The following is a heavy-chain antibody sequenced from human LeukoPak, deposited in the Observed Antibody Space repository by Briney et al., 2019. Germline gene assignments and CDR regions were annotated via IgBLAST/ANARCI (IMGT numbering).Heavy chain of an antibody. V-gene: IGHV1-2*02. CDR2: INPNSGGT. J-gene: IGHJ4*02. CDR3: ARAVAVTMVQGVKY. D-gene: IGHD3-10*01. CDR1: GYTFTGYY. Sequence: GASVKVSCKASGYTFTGYYMHWVRQAPGQGLEWMGWINPNSGGTNYAQKFQGRVTMTRDTSISTAYMELSRLRSDDTAVYYCARAVAVTMVQGVKYWGQGTLVTVPS.